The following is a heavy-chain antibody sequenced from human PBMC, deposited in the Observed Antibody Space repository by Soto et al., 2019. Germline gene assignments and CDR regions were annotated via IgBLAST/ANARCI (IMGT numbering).Heavy chain of an antibody. Sequence: GGSLRLSCAASGFTFSSYAMSWVRQAPGKXLEWVSAISGSGGSTYYADSVKGRFTISRDNSKNTLYLQMNSLRAEDTAVYYCAQGAPMGAYDSSGYYAVTFDYWGQGTLVTVSS. V-gene: IGHV3-23*01. CDR2: ISGSGGST. CDR3: AQGAPMGAYDSSGYYAVTFDY. D-gene: IGHD3-22*01. CDR1: GFTFSSYA. J-gene: IGHJ4*02.